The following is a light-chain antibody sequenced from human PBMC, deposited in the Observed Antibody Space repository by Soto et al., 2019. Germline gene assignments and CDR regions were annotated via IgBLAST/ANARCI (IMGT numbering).Light chain of an antibody. CDR3: SSYTSSSTSVV. CDR1: SSDVGGYNY. J-gene: IGLJ2*01. V-gene: IGLV2-14*01. Sequence: QSALTQPASVSGSPGQSITISCTGTSSDVGGYNYVSWYQQHPGKAPKLMIYDVSNWPSVVSNRFSGSKSGNTASLTISGLQAEDEADYYCSSYTSSSTSVVFGGGTKVTVL. CDR2: DVS.